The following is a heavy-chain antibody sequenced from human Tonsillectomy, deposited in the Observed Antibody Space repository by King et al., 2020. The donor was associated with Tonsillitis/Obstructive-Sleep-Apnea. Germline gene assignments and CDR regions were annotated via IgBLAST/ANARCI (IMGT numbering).Heavy chain of an antibody. J-gene: IGHJ3*02. CDR3: VKDLIIAVXXTPGDAXDX. Sequence: VQLVESGGGLVQPGRSLRLSCAASGFSFDDYAMYWVRQAPGKGLEWVSGISWNSGGVGYADSVKGRFTISRDNAKKSXYLQINSLRAEDTALYYCVKDLIIAVXXTPGDAXDXWXXXXMVXVXS. V-gene: IGHV3-9*01. CDR1: GFSFDDYA. D-gene: IGHD6-19*01. CDR2: ISWNSGGV.